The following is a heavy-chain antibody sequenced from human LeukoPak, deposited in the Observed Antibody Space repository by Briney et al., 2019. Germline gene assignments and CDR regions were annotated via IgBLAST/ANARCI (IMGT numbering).Heavy chain of an antibody. CDR1: GGSINNYY. CDR2: IYTSGNT. V-gene: IGHV4-4*07. CDR3: ARGDYYYMDV. J-gene: IGHJ6*03. Sequence: PSETLSLTCSVSGGSINNYYWSWIRQPAGKGLEWIGRIYTSGNTNYNPSLKSRVTISVDTSKNQFSLKLTSVSAADTAVYYCARGDYYYMDVWGKGTTVTVSS. D-gene: IGHD3-16*01.